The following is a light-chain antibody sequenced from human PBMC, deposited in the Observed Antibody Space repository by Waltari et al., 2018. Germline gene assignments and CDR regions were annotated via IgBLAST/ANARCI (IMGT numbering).Light chain of an antibody. CDR2: LVS. Sequence: DIVMTQSPLSLSVTPGEPATISCRSSQSLLHSSGNTFLDWYLQKPGQSPQLLIYLVSNRACGVPDRFSGSGSGTDFTLKISRVEAEDVGVYFCMQARQTPWTFGQGTKVEIK. CDR3: MQARQTPWT. J-gene: IGKJ1*01. V-gene: IGKV2-28*01. CDR1: QSLLHSSGNTF.